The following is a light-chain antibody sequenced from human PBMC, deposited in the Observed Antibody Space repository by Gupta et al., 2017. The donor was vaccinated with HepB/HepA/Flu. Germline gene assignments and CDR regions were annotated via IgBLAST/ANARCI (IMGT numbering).Light chain of an antibody. CDR2: KGS. Sequence: DIQMNQSPSTLSASVGDRATITCRASQSVSTWLAWYQQKPEKAPKLLIYKGSSLQSGVPSRFSGSGSETEFTLTRSSLQPDDLVIYYCQQHNNYPHTFGGGTKVEIK. CDR3: QQHNNYPHT. CDR1: QSVSTW. V-gene: IGKV1-5*03. J-gene: IGKJ4*02.